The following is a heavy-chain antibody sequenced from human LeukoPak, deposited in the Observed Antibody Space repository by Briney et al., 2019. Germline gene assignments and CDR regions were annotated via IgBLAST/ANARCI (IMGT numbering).Heavy chain of an antibody. D-gene: IGHD6-19*01. CDR2: IKQDGSEK. CDR3: ARVSRDGWYVGAFDI. Sequence: AGGSLRLSCAASGFTFSSYWMSWVRQAPGKGLEWVANIKQDGSEKYYVDSVKGRFTISRDNAKNSLYLQMNSLRAEDTAVYYCARVSRDGWYVGAFDIRGQGTMVTVSS. V-gene: IGHV3-7*01. CDR1: GFTFSSYW. J-gene: IGHJ3*02.